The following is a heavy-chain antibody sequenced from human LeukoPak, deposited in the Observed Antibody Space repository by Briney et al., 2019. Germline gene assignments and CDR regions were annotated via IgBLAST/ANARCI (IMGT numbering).Heavy chain of an antibody. CDR2: ISGSGGST. J-gene: IGHJ4*02. CDR1: GFTFSSYA. Sequence: GGSLRLSCAASGFTFSSYAMSWVRQAPGKGLEWVSAISGSGGSTYYADSVKGRFTISRDTSKNTLYLQMNSLRAEDTAVYYCAKDSLRYCSGTSCYDLDYLGQGTLVTVSS. CDR3: AKDSLRYCSGTSCYDLDY. V-gene: IGHV3-23*01. D-gene: IGHD2-2*01.